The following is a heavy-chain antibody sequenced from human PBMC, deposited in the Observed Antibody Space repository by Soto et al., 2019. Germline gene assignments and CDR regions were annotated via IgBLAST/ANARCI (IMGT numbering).Heavy chain of an antibody. Sequence: ASVKVSCKASGYTFTSYAMHWVRQAPGQRLEWMGWINAGNGNTKYSQKFQGRVTITRDTSASTAYMELSSLRSEDTAVYYCARMLARGDYYYYGMDVWGQGTTVTVSS. D-gene: IGHD3-10*01. J-gene: IGHJ6*02. V-gene: IGHV1-3*01. CDR1: GYTFTSYA. CDR3: ARMLARGDYYYYGMDV. CDR2: INAGNGNT.